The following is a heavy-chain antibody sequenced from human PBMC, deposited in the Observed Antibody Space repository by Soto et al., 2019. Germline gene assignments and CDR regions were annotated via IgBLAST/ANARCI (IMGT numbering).Heavy chain of an antibody. CDR1: GFTFSSYA. J-gene: IGHJ3*02. CDR2: ISGSGGST. Sequence: GGSLRLSCAASGFTFSSYAMSWVRQAPGKGLEWVSAISGSGGSTYYADSVKGRFTISRDNSKNTLYLQMNSLRAEDTAVYCCAKDRLGELLPSAAFDIWGQGTMVTVSS. D-gene: IGHD1-7*01. CDR3: AKDRLGELLPSAAFDI. V-gene: IGHV3-23*01.